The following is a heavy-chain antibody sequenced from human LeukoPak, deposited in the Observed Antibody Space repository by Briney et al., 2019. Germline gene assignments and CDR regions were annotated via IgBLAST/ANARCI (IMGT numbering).Heavy chain of an antibody. D-gene: IGHD4-17*01. CDR3: AGDLRAYDYGDSGLFDY. J-gene: IGHJ4*02. Sequence: ASVKVSCKASGYTFTSYGISWVRQAPGQGLEWMGWISAYNGNTNYAQKLQGRVTMTTDTSTSTAYMELRSLRSDDTAVYYCAGDLRAYDYGDSGLFDYWGQGTLVTVSS. V-gene: IGHV1-18*01. CDR2: ISAYNGNT. CDR1: GYTFTSYG.